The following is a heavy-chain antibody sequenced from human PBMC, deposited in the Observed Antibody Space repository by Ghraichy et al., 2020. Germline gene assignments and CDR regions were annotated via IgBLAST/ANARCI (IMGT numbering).Heavy chain of an antibody. Sequence: SETLSLTCIISGGSIDSSSYYWGWIRQPPGKGLEWIGDIYYSGTTYCNPSLKSRATISVDTSKNQLSLKLTSVTAADTAVYYCTRPFGASPYAYYYGVDVWGHGTTVTVSS. CDR2: IYYSGTT. CDR1: GGSIDSSSYY. J-gene: IGHJ6*02. CDR3: TRPFGASPYAYYYGVDV. D-gene: IGHD3-16*01. V-gene: IGHV4-39*01.